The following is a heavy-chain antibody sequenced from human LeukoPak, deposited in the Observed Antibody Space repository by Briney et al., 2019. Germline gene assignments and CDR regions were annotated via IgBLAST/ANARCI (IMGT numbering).Heavy chain of an antibody. J-gene: IGHJ4*02. Sequence: PSETLSLTCTVSGGSLSSSSFLWAWIRQPPGKGLEFVGSTYFSWSTYYNPSLQSRGTVSVDMSRNHFPLRLSSVTAADTSVYYCSSITVGVGLVYWGQGSLVTVSS. CDR1: GGSLSSSSFL. D-gene: IGHD3-22*01. V-gene: IGHV4-39*02. CDR2: TYFSWST. CDR3: SSITVGVGLVY.